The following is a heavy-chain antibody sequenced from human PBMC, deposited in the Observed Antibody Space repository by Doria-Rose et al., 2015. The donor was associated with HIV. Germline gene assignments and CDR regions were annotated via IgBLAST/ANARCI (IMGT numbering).Heavy chain of an antibody. J-gene: IGHJ4*02. V-gene: IGHV3-23*01. CDR1: GFTFSSFA. D-gene: IGHD5-18*01. Sequence: LVQPGGSLRLSCAASGFTFSSFAMNWVRQAPGKGLEWVSSISASGDDMYYADFVKGRFTVSRDNSKNTLYLQVSSLRADDTAIYYCAKEVRAGYNYGGVDYWGQGTLVTVSS. CDR3: AKEVRAGYNYGGVDY. CDR2: ISASGDDM.